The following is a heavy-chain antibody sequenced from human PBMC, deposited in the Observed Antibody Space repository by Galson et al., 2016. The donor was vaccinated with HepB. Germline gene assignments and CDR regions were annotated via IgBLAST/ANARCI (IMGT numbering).Heavy chain of an antibody. D-gene: IGHD3-10*01. Sequence: SLRLSCAASGFNFSNFYLTWIRQAPGKGPEWVSYISNSGSTIYYANSVKGRFTTSRDNAKNSLHLQMNSLRAEDTAVYYCARDRGSDRGISSFDYWGQGTLVTVSS. J-gene: IGHJ4*02. CDR3: ARDRGSDRGISSFDY. CDR2: ISNSGSTI. V-gene: IGHV3-11*01. CDR1: GFNFSNFY.